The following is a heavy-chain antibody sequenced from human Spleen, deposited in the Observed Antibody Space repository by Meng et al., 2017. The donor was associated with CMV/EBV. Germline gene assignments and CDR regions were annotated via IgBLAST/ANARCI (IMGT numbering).Heavy chain of an antibody. CDR3: TTDFVYDSSGYPVEY. J-gene: IGHJ4*02. D-gene: IGHD3-22*01. CDR1: FSFSSHG. CDR2: IKSKTDGGTT. V-gene: IGHV3-15*01. Sequence: FSFSSHGMHWVRQAPGKGLEWVGRIKSKTDGGTTDYAAPVKGRFTISRNDSKNTVYLQMNSLKTEDTAVYYCTTDFVYDSSGYPVEYWGQGTLVTVSS.